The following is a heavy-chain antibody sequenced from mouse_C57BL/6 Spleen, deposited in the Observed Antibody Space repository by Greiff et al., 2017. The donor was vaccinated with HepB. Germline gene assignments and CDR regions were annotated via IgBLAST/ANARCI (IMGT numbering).Heavy chain of an antibody. CDR2: IDPSDSYT. V-gene: IGHV1-69*01. D-gene: IGHD4-1*01. CDR3: ARRRGNLDNYYAMDY. J-gene: IGHJ4*01. Sequence: QVQLQQPGAELVMPGASVKLSCKASGYTFTSYWMHWVKQRPGQGLEWIGEIDPSDSYTNYNQKFKGKSTLTVDKSSSTAYMQLSSLTSEDSAVYYWARRRGNLDNYYAMDYWGQGTSVTVSS. CDR1: GYTFTSYW.